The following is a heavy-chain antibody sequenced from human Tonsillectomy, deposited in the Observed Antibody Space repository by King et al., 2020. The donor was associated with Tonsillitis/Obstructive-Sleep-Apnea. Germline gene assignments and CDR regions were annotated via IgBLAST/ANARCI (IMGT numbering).Heavy chain of an antibody. Sequence: VQLVESGGGLVQPGGSLRLSCAASGFTVSSNYMSWVRQAPRKGLEWISVIYSGGSTYYADSVKGRFTISRDNSKNTLYLQMNSLRAEDTAVYYCTRDEYYNWYYYTGYWGQGTLVTVSS. J-gene: IGHJ4*02. CDR1: GFTVSSNY. CDR2: IYSGGST. CDR3: TRDEYYNWYYYTGY. V-gene: IGHV3-66*01. D-gene: IGHD1-1*01.